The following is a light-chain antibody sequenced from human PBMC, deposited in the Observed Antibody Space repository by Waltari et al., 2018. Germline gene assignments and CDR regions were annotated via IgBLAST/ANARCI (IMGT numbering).Light chain of an antibody. V-gene: IGLV3-21*04. CDR2: YDT. CDR1: NIGRKS. J-gene: IGLJ2*01. Sequence: SYVLTQPPSVSVAPGETAAISCAGKNIGRKSVHWCQQKSGHAPVLVISYDTDRPSGIPERFSGSNSGNTATLTISRVEAGDEADYYCQVWDSDSDHVVFGGGTKLTVL. CDR3: QVWDSDSDHVV.